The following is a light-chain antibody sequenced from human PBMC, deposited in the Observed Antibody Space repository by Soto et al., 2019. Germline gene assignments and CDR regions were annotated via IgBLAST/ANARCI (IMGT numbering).Light chain of an antibody. CDR2: GVS. V-gene: IGKV3-15*01. CDR3: QQSYNTPFT. J-gene: IGKJ3*01. CDR1: QSVRNN. Sequence: ELVMTQSPDTLSVSPGERATLLCRASQSVRNNLAWYQQKPGQAPRLLIYGVSTRATGVPARFSGSGSGTDFTLTISSLQPEDFAVYYCQQSYNTPFTFGPGTKVDLK.